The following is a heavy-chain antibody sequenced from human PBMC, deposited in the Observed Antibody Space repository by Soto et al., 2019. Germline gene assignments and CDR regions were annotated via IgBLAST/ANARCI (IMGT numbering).Heavy chain of an antibody. D-gene: IGHD3-10*01. CDR3: ARYRPGSGALDY. Sequence: GGSLRLSCAASGFIVSGFGIHWVRQASGKGLEWVGRIRDKGNNYATTYAASMKGRFTISRDDSETTAFLQMNSLITEDTAVYYCARYRPGSGALDYWGQGTLVTVSS. CDR2: IRDKGNNYAT. V-gene: IGHV3-73*01. CDR1: GFIVSGFG. J-gene: IGHJ4*02.